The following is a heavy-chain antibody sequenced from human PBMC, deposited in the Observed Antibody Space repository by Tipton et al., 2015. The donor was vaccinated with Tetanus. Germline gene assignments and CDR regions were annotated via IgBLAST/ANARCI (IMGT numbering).Heavy chain of an antibody. J-gene: IGHJ3*01. CDR1: GYTFTQYY. V-gene: IGHV1-46*04. D-gene: IGHD1-26*01. Sequence: QLVQSGAEVKKPGASVKLSCKTSGYTFTQYYLHWVRQAPGQGLEWMGMIYPSDGSTSYAEKLQGRVTMTRDTPTSTVYMEMSSLRSEDTAVYYCARDREALDYWGQGTKVTVSS. CDR2: IYPSDGST. CDR3: ARDREALDY.